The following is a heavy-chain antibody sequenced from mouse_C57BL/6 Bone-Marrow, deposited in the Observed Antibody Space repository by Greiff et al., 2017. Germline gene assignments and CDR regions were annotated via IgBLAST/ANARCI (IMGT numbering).Heavy chain of an antibody. Sequence: QVQLQQSGAELVRPGASVTLSCKASGYTFTDYEMHWVKQTPVHGLEWIGAIDPETGGTAYNQKFKGKAILTADKSSSTAYMELRSLTSEDAAVYYCTRNEMDYWGQGTSVTVSS. CDR1: GYTFTDYE. CDR2: IDPETGGT. J-gene: IGHJ4*01. V-gene: IGHV1-15*01. CDR3: TRNEMDY.